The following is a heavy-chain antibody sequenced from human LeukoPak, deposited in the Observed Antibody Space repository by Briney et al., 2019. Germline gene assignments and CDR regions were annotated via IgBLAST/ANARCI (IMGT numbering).Heavy chain of an antibody. V-gene: IGHV1-69*13. CDR2: IIPIFGTA. CDR1: GGTFNNFA. CDR3: ARGARYSSGWYVDYYYYGMDV. D-gene: IGHD6-19*01. J-gene: IGHJ6*02. Sequence: SVKVSCKASGGTFNNFAISWVRQAPGQGLEWMGGIIPIFGTANYAQKFQGRVTITADESTSTAYMELSSLRSEDTAVYYCARGARYSSGWYVDYYYYGMDVWGQGTTVTVSS.